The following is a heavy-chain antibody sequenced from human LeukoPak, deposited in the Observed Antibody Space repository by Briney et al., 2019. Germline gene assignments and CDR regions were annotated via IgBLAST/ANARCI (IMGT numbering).Heavy chain of an antibody. CDR3: ARPGAARTGVFDY. V-gene: IGHV5-51*01. Sequence: GESLKISCKGSGYPSTNNWIGWVRQLPGKGLEWMGIIYLGDSDTRYSPSFQGQVTVSADKSISTAYLQWSSLKASDTAMYYCARPGAARTGVFDYWGQGTLVTVSS. D-gene: IGHD6-6*01. J-gene: IGHJ4*02. CDR1: GYPSTNNW. CDR2: IYLGDSDT.